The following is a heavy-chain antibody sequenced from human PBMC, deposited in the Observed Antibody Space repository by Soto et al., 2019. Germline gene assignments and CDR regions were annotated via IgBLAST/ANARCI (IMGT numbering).Heavy chain of an antibody. CDR3: ARRARGNWAFDY. Sequence: PGESLNLSCEGSGYTFTHYLMGWVRQMPGKGLEWMGIIYPGDSDTRYSPSFQGQVTFSADKSTRSAYLQWSSLKASDSAIYFCARRARGNWAFDYWGQGTLVTVSS. CDR2: IYPGDSDT. V-gene: IGHV5-51*01. CDR1: GYTFTHYL. J-gene: IGHJ4*02. D-gene: IGHD7-27*01.